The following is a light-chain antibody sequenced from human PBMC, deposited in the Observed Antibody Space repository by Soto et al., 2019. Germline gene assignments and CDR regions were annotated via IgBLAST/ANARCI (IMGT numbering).Light chain of an antibody. J-gene: IGLJ2*01. Sequence: QSALTQPPSASGSPGQSVTISCTGTSSDVGGYNYVSWYQQHPGKAPKLMIYEVSKRPSGVPDRFSGSKSGNTASLTASGLQAEDEADYYCSSYAGSNNFGVFGGGTKLTVL. CDR3: SSYAGSNNFGV. CDR1: SSDVGGYNY. V-gene: IGLV2-8*01. CDR2: EVS.